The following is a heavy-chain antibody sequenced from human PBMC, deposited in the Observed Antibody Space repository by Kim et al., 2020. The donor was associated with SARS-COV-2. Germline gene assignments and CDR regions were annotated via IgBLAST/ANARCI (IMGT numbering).Heavy chain of an antibody. D-gene: IGHD6-13*01. V-gene: IGHV3-21*01. J-gene: IGHJ6*02. Sequence: GGSLRLSCAASGFTFSSYSMNWVRQAPGKGLEWVSSISSSSSYIYYADSVKGRFTISRDNAKNSLYLQMNSLRAEDTAVYYCAREGGSSWYRRNYYYYGMDVWGQGTTVTVSS. CDR1: GFTFSSYS. CDR2: ISSSSSYI. CDR3: AREGGSSWYRRNYYYYGMDV.